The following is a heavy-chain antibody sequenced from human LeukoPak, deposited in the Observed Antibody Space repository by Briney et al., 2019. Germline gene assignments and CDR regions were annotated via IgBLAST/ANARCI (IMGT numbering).Heavy chain of an antibody. CDR3: ARGRIPRYFDY. V-gene: IGHV4-31*03. Sequence: SETLSLTCTVSGGSISSGGYYWSWLRQHPGKGLEWIGYIYYSGSTYYNPSLKSRVTISVDTSKNQFSLKLSSVTAADTAVYYCARGRIPRYFDYWGQGTLVTVSS. CDR2: IYYSGST. J-gene: IGHJ4*02. CDR1: GGSISSGGYY.